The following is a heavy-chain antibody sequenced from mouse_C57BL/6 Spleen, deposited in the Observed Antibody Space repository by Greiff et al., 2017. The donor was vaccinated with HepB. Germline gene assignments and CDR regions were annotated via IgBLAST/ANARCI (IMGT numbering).Heavy chain of an antibody. CDR2: INPSNGGT. V-gene: IGHV1-53*01. CDR3: ATPYYGSSYLWYFDV. CDR1: GYTFTSYW. D-gene: IGHD1-1*01. J-gene: IGHJ1*03. Sequence: QVQLQQSGTELVKPGASVKLSCKASGYTFTSYWMHWVKQRPGQGLEWIGNINPSNGGTNYNEKFKSKATLTVDKSSSTAYMQLSSLTSEDSAVYYCATPYYGSSYLWYFDVWGTRTTVTVSS.